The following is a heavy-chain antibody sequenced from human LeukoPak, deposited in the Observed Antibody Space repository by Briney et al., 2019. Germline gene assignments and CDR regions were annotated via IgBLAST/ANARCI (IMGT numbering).Heavy chain of an antibody. Sequence: SETLSLTCTVSGGSISSGSYYWRWLGQPTGKGLEWFGRIYTSGSTNYNPSLKRRVTISVDTSKNQFSLKLSSVTAAATAVYYCARDHDPYYYDSSGYAFDIWGQGTMVTVSS. CDR1: GGSISSGSYY. V-gene: IGHV4-61*02. CDR3: ARDHDPYYYDSSGYAFDI. CDR2: IYTSGST. J-gene: IGHJ3*02. D-gene: IGHD3-22*01.